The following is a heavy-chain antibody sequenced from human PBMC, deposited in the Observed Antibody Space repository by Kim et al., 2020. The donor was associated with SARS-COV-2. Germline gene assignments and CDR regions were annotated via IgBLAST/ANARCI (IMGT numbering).Heavy chain of an antibody. CDR1: GGSISNYF. D-gene: IGHD3-9*01. CDR3: ARSYYNLLTGRYHYFFHY. CDR2: IYTSGNT. V-gene: IGHV4-4*07. J-gene: IGHJ4*02. Sequence: SETLSLTCTVSGGSISNYFWTWFRQPAGKGLQWIGRIYTSGNTDYNPSLKSRVTMSIDTSKNQFSLRLSSVTAADTAVYYCARSYYNLLTGRYHYFFHYWGQGTLVTVSS.